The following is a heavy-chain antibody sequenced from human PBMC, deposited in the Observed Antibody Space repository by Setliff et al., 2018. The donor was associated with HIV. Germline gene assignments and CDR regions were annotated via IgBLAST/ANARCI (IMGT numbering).Heavy chain of an antibody. CDR3: ARDSVVVTAIAFLDAFDI. J-gene: IGHJ3*02. V-gene: IGHV7-4-1*02. D-gene: IGHD2-21*02. Sequence: ASVKVSCKASGGTFSSYAMNWVRQAPGQGLEWMGWINTNTGNPTYAQGFTGRFAFSLDTSVSTAYLQISSLKAEDTAVYYCARDSVVVTAIAFLDAFDIWGQGTMVTVSS. CDR2: INTNTGNP. CDR1: GGTFSSYA.